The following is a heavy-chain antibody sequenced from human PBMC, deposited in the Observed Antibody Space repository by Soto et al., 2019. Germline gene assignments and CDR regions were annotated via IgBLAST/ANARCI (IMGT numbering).Heavy chain of an antibody. J-gene: IGHJ6*02. D-gene: IGHD3-10*01. CDR1: GGSISSGGYY. V-gene: IGHV4-31*03. Sequence: SETLSLTCTVSGGSISSGGYYWSWIRQHPGKGLEWIGYIYYSGSTYYNPSLKSRVTISVDTSKNQFSLKLSSVTAADTAVYYCARGTHYYGSGSYNPSYGMDVWGQGTTVTVSS. CDR3: ARGTHYYGSGSYNPSYGMDV. CDR2: IYYSGST.